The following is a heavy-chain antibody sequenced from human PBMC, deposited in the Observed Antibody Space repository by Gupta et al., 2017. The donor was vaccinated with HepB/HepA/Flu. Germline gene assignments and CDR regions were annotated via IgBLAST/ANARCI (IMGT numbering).Heavy chain of an antibody. J-gene: IGHJ6*01. CDR2: MNPSTGNT. D-gene: IGHD3-9*01. V-gene: IGHV1-8*01. CDR3: ARSAPLVDWLIHPEYYGLDV. CDR1: GYTFTNFD. Sequence: QVQLVQSGAEVKKPGASVKVSCKTSGYTFTNFDINWVRQATGQGLEWMGWMNPSTGNTGYAQKFQGRVTMTRSTSIRTAYMELSSLRSDDTAVYYCARSAPLVDWLIHPEYYGLDVWGQGTTVAVSS.